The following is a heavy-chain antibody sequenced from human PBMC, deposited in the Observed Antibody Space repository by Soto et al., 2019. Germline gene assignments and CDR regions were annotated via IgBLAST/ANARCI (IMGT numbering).Heavy chain of an antibody. CDR2: IAYDGINK. D-gene: IGHD6-19*01. V-gene: IGHV3-30*18. Sequence: VGSLRLSCAASGFTFSNYGMHWVRQAPGKGLEWVAVIAYDGINKYYADSVKGRFTISKDDSRNTLFLDMNSLRAEDTAVYYCAKPSSSGRTAYYYGMDVWGQGTTVTVSS. J-gene: IGHJ6*02. CDR1: GFTFSNYG. CDR3: AKPSSSGRTAYYYGMDV.